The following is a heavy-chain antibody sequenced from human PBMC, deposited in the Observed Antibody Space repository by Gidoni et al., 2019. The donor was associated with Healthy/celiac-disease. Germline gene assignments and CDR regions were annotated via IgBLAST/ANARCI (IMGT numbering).Heavy chain of an antibody. V-gene: IGHV4-34*01. Sequence: QVQLQQWGAGLLKPSETLSLTCAVDGGSFRGYYWSWVRQPPGKGLEWIGEINHIGSTTYNPVLKGRVTIAVDTSKVQFSLTLSSVTASYTAVYYCARGRGSVAGKGYYYGMDVWGQGTTVTVSS. CDR2: INHIGST. J-gene: IGHJ6*02. CDR1: GGSFRGYY. CDR3: ARGRGSVAGKGYYYGMDV. D-gene: IGHD6-19*01.